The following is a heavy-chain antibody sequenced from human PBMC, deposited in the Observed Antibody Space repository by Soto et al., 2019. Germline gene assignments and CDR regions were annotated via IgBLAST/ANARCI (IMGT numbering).Heavy chain of an antibody. CDR1: GFTVSTKY. D-gene: IGHD3-10*01. V-gene: IGHV3-53*01. J-gene: IGHJ5*02. Sequence: EVQLVESGGGLIQPGGSLRLSCAASGFTVSTKYMNWVRQAPGRGLEWVSVIYPGGNTYYTDSVKGRFTISGESSRNTMFLQMNSLRAEDTALYYCAGETYYYGSGNYGWFDPWGQGTLVTVSS. CDR3: AGETYYYGSGNYGWFDP. CDR2: IYPGGNT.